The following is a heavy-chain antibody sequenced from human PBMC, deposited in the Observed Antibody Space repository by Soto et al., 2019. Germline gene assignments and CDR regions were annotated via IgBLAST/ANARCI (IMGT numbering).Heavy chain of an antibody. D-gene: IGHD1-7*01. Sequence: EVQLLESGGGLVQPGGSLRLSCAASGFTFSSYAMSWVRQAPGKGLEWVSAISGSGGSTYYADSVKGRFTISRDNSKTTLYLQMNSLRAEDTAVYYCAKEKLELSWYYYYGMDVWGQGTTVTVSS. CDR3: AKEKLELSWYYYYGMDV. CDR1: GFTFSSYA. CDR2: ISGSGGST. J-gene: IGHJ6*02. V-gene: IGHV3-23*01.